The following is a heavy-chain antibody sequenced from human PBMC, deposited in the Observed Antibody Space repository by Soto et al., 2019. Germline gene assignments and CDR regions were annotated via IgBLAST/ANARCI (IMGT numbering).Heavy chain of an antibody. D-gene: IGHD3-16*01. CDR3: ARGCRAWGPFDN. V-gene: IGHV3-33*01. Sequence: QVQLVESGGGVVQPGRSLRLSCAASGFSFNRFVMHWVRQAPGKGLEWVATIWYDENNNKYVDSVNGRFTISRDNSRSTLSLQMNSLIAEDTAVYYCARGCRAWGPFDNWGQGTLVTVSA. CDR2: IWYDENNN. J-gene: IGHJ4*02. CDR1: GFSFNRFV.